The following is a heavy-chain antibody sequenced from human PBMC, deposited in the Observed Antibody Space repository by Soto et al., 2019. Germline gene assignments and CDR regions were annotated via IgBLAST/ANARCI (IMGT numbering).Heavy chain of an antibody. J-gene: IGHJ5*02. Sequence: QVQLQQWGAGLLKPSETLSLTCAVYGGSFSGYYWSWIRQPPGKGLEWIGEIKHSGSNNYNPSLKSRVTISVDTSKNQFSLKLSSVTAADTAVYYCARGLYSSSWYKSNWFDPWGQGTLVTVSS. CDR2: IKHSGSN. CDR3: ARGLYSSSWYKSNWFDP. CDR1: GGSFSGYY. V-gene: IGHV4-34*01. D-gene: IGHD6-13*01.